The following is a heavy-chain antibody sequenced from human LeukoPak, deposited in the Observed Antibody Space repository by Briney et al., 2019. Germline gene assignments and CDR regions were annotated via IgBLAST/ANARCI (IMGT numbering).Heavy chain of an antibody. CDR3: AKGTYSSSIIDY. V-gene: IGHV3-23*01. J-gene: IGHJ4*02. D-gene: IGHD6-6*01. CDR1: GFTFSSRA. CDR2: ISGSGGST. Sequence: PGGSLRLSCAASGFTFSSRAMSWVCQAPGKGLEWVSAISGSGGSTYYAGSVKGRFTISRDNSKNTLFLQMNSLRAEDTAVYYCAKGTYSSSIIDYWGQGTLVTVSS.